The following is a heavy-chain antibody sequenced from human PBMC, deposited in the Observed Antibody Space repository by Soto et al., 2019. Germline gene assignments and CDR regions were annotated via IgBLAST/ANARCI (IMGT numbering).Heavy chain of an antibody. Sequence: GESLKISCKGSGYSLTSYWIGWVRQLPGKGLEWMGIIYPGDSDTRYGPSFQGQVTISADKSISTAYLQWSSLKASDTAMYYCARRGGRYYYYYGMDVWGQGTTVTVSS. CDR2: IYPGDSDT. V-gene: IGHV5-51*01. J-gene: IGHJ6*02. D-gene: IGHD3-3*01. CDR1: GYSLTSYW. CDR3: ARRGGRYYYYYGMDV.